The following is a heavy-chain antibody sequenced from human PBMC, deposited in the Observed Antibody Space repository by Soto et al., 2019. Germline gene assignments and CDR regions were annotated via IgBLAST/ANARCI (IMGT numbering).Heavy chain of an antibody. CDR3: ARTRLYDASGYYYYYYGMDV. V-gene: IGHV3-53*01. D-gene: IGHD3-22*01. J-gene: IGHJ6*02. CDR2: IYSDGST. Sequence: EVQLAESGGGVVQPGGSLRLSCAISGFIVSDNCMSWVRQAPGKGLEWVSVIYSDGSTYYADSVQGRFTISRDNSENTLFLQMSSLRVEDTAVYYCARTRLYDASGYYYYYYGMDVWGQGTTVTVSS. CDR1: GFIVSDNC.